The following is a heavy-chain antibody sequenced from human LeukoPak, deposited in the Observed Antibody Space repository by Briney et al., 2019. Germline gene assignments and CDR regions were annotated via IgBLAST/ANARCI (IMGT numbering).Heavy chain of an antibody. CDR1: GGSFSGYY. CDR2: INHGGST. CDR3: ARGADSNTHYFDY. J-gene: IGHJ4*02. D-gene: IGHD4-11*01. V-gene: IGHV4-34*01. Sequence: SETLSLTCAVYGGSFSGYYWSWIRQPPGKGLEWIGEINHGGSTNYNPSLKSRVTTSVDTSKNQFSLKLNSVTAADTAVYYCARGADSNTHYFDYWGQGTLVTVS.